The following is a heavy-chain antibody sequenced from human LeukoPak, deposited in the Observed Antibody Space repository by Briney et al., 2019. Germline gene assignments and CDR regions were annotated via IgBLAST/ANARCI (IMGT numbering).Heavy chain of an antibody. Sequence: SETLSLTCTVSGGSISSSTYYWGWIRQPPGKGLEWIGSIYYSGGTYYNPSLKSRVTISVDTSKNQFSLKLSPVTAADTAVYYCARQRVGWFGESSNWFDPWGQGTLVTVSS. CDR3: ARQRVGWFGESSNWFDP. CDR2: IYYSGGT. V-gene: IGHV4-39*01. CDR1: GGSISSSTYY. D-gene: IGHD3-10*01. J-gene: IGHJ5*02.